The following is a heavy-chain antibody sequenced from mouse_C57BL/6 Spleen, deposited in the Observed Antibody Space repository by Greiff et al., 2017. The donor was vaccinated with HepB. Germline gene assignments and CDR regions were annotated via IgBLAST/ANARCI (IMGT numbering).Heavy chain of an antibody. J-gene: IGHJ2*01. Sequence: QVQLQQSGAELVKPGASVKLSCKASGYTFTSYWMHWVKQRPGQGLEWIGMIHPNSGSTNYNEKFKSKATLTVDKSSSTAYMHLSSLTSEDSAVYYCARGGGYYLDYWGQGTTLTVSS. CDR2: IHPNSGST. CDR3: ARGGGYYLDY. D-gene: IGHD1-1*02. V-gene: IGHV1-64*01. CDR1: GYTFTSYW.